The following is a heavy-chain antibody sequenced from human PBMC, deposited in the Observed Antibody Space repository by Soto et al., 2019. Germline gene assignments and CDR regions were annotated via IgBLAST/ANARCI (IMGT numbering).Heavy chain of an antibody. D-gene: IGHD3-16*01. J-gene: IGHJ5*02. CDR2: ISSSSTI. Sequence: EVQLVESGGGLVQPGVSLRLSCAASGFTFSSYSMNWVRQAPGKGLEWVSYISSSSTIYYADSVKGRFTISRDNAKSSLYLQMNSLRDEDTAVYYCARGWTWGTAWFDPWGQGTLVTVSS. V-gene: IGHV3-48*02. CDR1: GFTFSSYS. CDR3: ARGWTWGTAWFDP.